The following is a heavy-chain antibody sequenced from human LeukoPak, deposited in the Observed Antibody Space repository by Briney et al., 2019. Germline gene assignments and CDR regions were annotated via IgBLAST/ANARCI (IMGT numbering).Heavy chain of an antibody. CDR1: GFTFSNAW. Sequence: PGGSLRPSCAASGFTFSNAWMSWVRQAPGKGLEWVGRIKSKTDGGTTDYAAPVKGRFTISRDDSKNTLYLQMNSLKTEDTAVYYCTTMAYCGGDCYPWGQGTLVTVSS. V-gene: IGHV3-15*01. D-gene: IGHD2-21*02. J-gene: IGHJ5*02. CDR2: IKSKTDGGTT. CDR3: TTMAYCGGDCYP.